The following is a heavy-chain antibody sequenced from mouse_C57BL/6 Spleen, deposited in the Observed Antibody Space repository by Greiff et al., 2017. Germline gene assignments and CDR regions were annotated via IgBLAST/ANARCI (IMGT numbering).Heavy chain of an antibody. J-gene: IGHJ1*03. CDR3: ARRRDYEGWYFDV. CDR2: IYWDDDK. D-gene: IGHD2-4*01. CDR1: GFSLSTSGMG. V-gene: IGHV8-12*01. Sequence: QVTLKVCGPGILQSSQTLSLTCSFSGFSLSTSGMGVSWIRQPSGKGLEWLAHIYWDDDKRYNPSLKSRLTISKDTSRNQVFLKITSVDTADTATYYCARRRDYEGWYFDVWGTGTTVTVSS.